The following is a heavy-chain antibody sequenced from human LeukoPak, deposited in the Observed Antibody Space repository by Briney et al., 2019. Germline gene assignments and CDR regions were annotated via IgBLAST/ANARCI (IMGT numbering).Heavy chain of an antibody. D-gene: IGHD4-11*01. J-gene: IGHJ6*02. Sequence: GASVKVSCKASGYTFTSYAISWVRQAPGQGLEWMGRINPNSGGTNYAQKFQGRVTMTRDTSISTAYMELSRLRSDDTAVYYCARFYSNYVYYYYGMDVWGQGTTVTVSS. CDR2: INPNSGGT. CDR3: ARFYSNYVYYYYGMDV. V-gene: IGHV1-2*06. CDR1: GYTFTSYA.